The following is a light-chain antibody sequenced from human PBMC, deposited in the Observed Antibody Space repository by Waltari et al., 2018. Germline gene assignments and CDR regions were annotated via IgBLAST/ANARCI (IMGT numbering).Light chain of an antibody. J-gene: IGLJ2*01. CDR3: SSYAGNDLVI. CDR1: NSDVGSYNY. V-gene: IGLV2-14*01. CDR2: EVT. Sequence: QSALTQPASVSGSPGQSITISCTGTNSDVGSYNYVSWYQQNPGKAPKLMIYEVTNRPSGLSNRFSGSNSGNTASLTITELQAEDEADYYCSSYAGNDLVIFGGGTKLTVL.